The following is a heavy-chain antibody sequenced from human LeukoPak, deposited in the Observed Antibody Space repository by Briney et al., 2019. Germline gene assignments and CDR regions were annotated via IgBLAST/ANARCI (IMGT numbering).Heavy chain of an antibody. V-gene: IGHV3-21*01. CDR3: ASGYSRGGDY. CDR2: ISSSSSYI. J-gene: IGHJ4*02. Sequence: GGSLRLSCAASGFTFSSYSMNWVRQAPGKGLEWVSSISSSSSYIYYADSVKGRFTISRDNAKNSLYLQMNSLRDEDTAVYYCASGYSRGGDYWGQGTLVTVSS. CDR1: GFTFSSYS. D-gene: IGHD2-21*01.